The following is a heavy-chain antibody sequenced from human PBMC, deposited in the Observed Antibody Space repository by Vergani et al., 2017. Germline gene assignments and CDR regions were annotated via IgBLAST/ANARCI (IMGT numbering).Heavy chain of an antibody. J-gene: IGHJ3*01. V-gene: IGHV5-51*01. CDR2: IYPGDSEV. CDR1: GYIFSNFW. Sequence: EKQLVQSGSETKKPGESLKISCQAFGYIFSNFWIGWVGQRPGRGLEWRGIIYPGDSEVKSNPTFRGQVIFSVATSVNTAYLQWRSLQASDTATYFCASGGHGSENGGALQLWGQGTNITVSS. D-gene: IGHD3-10*01. CDR3: ASGGHGSENGGALQL.